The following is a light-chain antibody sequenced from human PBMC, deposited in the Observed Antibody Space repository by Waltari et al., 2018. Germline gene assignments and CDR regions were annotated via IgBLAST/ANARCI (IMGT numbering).Light chain of an antibody. Sequence: DIVMTQSPDSLAVSLGERATINCKSSQSVLYSSNNKNYLAWYQQKPGQPPKLLISWASTRESGVPDRFSGSGSGTDFTLTISSLQAEDVAVYYCQQYYSSPRTFGQGTKVKIK. CDR2: WAS. J-gene: IGKJ1*01. CDR1: QSVLYSSNNKNY. V-gene: IGKV4-1*01. CDR3: QQYYSSPRT.